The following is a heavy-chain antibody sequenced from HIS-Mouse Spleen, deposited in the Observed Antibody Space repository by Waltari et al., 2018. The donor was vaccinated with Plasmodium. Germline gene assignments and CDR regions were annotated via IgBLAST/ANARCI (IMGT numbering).Heavy chain of an antibody. V-gene: IGHV3-7*03. CDR2: IKQDGSEK. J-gene: IGHJ4*02. Sequence: EVQLVESGGGLVQPGGSLRLYCAASGFTLSSYWLRGVRQAPGKGLEWVANIKQDGSEKYYVDSVKGRFTISRDNSKNTLYLQMNSLRAEDTAVYYCAKSSKGTGDLWDYWGQGTLVTVSS. D-gene: IGHD7-27*01. CDR1: GFTLSSYW. CDR3: AKSSKGTGDLWDY.